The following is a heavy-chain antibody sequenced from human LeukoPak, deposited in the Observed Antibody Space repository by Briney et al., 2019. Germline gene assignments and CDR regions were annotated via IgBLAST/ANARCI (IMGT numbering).Heavy chain of an antibody. CDR2: IIPIFGTA. V-gene: IGHV1-69*06. Sequence: SVKVSCKASGGTFSSYAISWVRQAPGQGLEWMGGIIPIFGTANYAQKFQGRVTITADKSTSTAYMELSSLRSEDTAVYYCARGGYCSGGSCYPFDYWGQGTLVTVSS. CDR3: ARGGYCSGGSCYPFDY. D-gene: IGHD2-15*01. J-gene: IGHJ4*02. CDR1: GGTFSSYA.